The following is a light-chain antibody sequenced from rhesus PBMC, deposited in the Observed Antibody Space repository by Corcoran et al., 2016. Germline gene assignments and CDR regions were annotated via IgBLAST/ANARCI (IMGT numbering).Light chain of an antibody. CDR2: EAS. J-gene: IGKJ4*01. CDR1: QGITND. Sequence: DIQLTQSPSSLSASVGDRVTITCRARQGITNDLAWYQQKPGETHKLLIYEASSVQSGIPSRFRGSGSGTDLTLTISSRQSEDFATYYCQHYYSTPTFGGGTKVEIK. CDR3: QHYYSTPT. V-gene: IGKV1-25*01.